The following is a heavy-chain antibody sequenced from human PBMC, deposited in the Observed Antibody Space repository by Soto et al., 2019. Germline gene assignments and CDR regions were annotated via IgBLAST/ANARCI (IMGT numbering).Heavy chain of an antibody. CDR1: GYTFTSYA. CDR3: TSEDVSTGLV. Sequence: ASVKVSCKASGYTFTSYAMHWVRQAPGQRLEWMGWINTDTGNADYAQTFHRRVTLTRDMATSTVYMELRGLAFENTAMYYCTSEDVSTGLVWGPGSLVTVSS. J-gene: IGHJ4*02. V-gene: IGHV1-3*04. CDR2: INTDTGNA. D-gene: IGHD5-12*01.